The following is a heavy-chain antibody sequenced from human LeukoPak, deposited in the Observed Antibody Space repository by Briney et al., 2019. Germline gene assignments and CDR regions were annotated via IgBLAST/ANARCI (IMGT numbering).Heavy chain of an antibody. CDR3: ARDVRCRDTTCFYYMDV. Sequence: SETLSLTCTVSGGSISSGGYYWTWIRQHPGKGLEWIGYIYYSGTYYNPSLKSRVSISEDTSKNQFSLKLTSVTAADTAVYYCARDVRCRDTTCFYYMDVWGKGTTVTVSS. J-gene: IGHJ6*03. V-gene: IGHV4-31*03. CDR1: GGSISSGGYY. D-gene: IGHD2-2*01. CDR2: IYYSGT.